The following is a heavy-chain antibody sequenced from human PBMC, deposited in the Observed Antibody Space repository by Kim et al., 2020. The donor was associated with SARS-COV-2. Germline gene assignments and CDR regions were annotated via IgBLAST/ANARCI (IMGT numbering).Heavy chain of an antibody. D-gene: IGHD5-18*01. CDR1: GGSISSYY. V-gene: IGHV4-59*13. Sequence: SETLSLTCTVSGGSISSYYWSWIRQPPGKGLEWIGYIYYSGSTNYNPSLKSRVTISVDTSKNQFSLKLSSVTAADTAVYYCARGSEDTAMETDFVDWGQGTLVTVSS. CDR3: ARGSEDTAMETDFVD. CDR2: IYYSGST. J-gene: IGHJ4*02.